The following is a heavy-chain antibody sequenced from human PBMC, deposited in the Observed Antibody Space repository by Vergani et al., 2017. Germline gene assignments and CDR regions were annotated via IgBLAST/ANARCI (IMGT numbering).Heavy chain of an antibody. Sequence: EVQLLESGGGLVQPGGSLRLSCAASGFTFSSYAMSWVRQAPGKGLEWVSAISGSGGSTYYADSVKGRFTISRDNSKNTLYLQMNSLRAEDTAVYYCAKYDPDSSSWYWEDYDDGMDVWGQGTTVTVSS. J-gene: IGHJ6*02. CDR3: AKYDPDSSSWYWEDYDDGMDV. CDR2: ISGSGGST. D-gene: IGHD6-13*01. CDR1: GFTFSSYA. V-gene: IGHV3-23*01.